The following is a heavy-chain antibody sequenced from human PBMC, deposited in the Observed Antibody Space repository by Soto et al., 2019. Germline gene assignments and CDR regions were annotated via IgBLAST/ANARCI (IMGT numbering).Heavy chain of an antibody. Sequence: EVQLLESGGGLVQPGGSLRLSCAASGFTFSNYAMSWVRQAPGKGLEWVSAISGSGGSTYYADSVKGRFTISRDNSKNTLYLQMNSLRVEDTAVYYCAKGASGYYYYGMDVWGQGTTVTVSS. CDR2: ISGSGGST. V-gene: IGHV3-23*01. D-gene: IGHD3-10*01. CDR1: GFTFSNYA. J-gene: IGHJ6*02. CDR3: AKGASGYYYYGMDV.